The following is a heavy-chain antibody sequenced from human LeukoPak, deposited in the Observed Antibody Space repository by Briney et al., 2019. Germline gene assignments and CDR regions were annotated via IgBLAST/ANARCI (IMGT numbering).Heavy chain of an antibody. CDR3: ARDHGGNSYYYMDV. CDR2: IIPIFGTA. CDR1: GGTFSSYA. D-gene: IGHD3-3*01. J-gene: IGHJ6*03. V-gene: IGHV1-69*13. Sequence: GASVKVSCKASGGTFSSYAISWVRQAPGQGLEWMGGIIPIFGTANYAQKFQGRVTITADESTSTAYMELSSLRSEDTAVYYCARDHGGNSYYYMDVWGKGTTVTVSS.